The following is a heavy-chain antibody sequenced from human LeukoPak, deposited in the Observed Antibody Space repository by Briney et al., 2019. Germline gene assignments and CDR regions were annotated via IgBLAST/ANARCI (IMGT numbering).Heavy chain of an antibody. D-gene: IGHD1-14*01. CDR2: ISYDGSDE. Sequence: GGSLRLSCAASGFTFSWYGMHWVRQAPGKGLEWVAVISYDGSDEYYADSVKGRFTISRDNSQNTLYLQMNSLRAEDTAVYYCARDVYGSDYWGQGTLVTVSS. CDR3: ARDVYGSDY. V-gene: IGHV3-30*03. J-gene: IGHJ4*02. CDR1: GFTFSWYG.